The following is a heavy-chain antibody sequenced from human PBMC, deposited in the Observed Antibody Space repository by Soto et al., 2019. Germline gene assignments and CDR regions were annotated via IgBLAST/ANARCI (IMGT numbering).Heavy chain of an antibody. D-gene: IGHD1-26*01. CDR1: GFTFSSYG. CDR3: AKDSGSYYYAFDI. Sequence: QVQLVESGGGVVQPWRSLRLSCAASGFTFSSYGMHWVRQAPGKGLEWVAVISYDGSNKYYADSVKGRFTISRDNSKNTLYLQMNSLRAEDTAVYYCAKDSGSYYYAFDIWGQGTMVTVSS. V-gene: IGHV3-30*18. J-gene: IGHJ3*02. CDR2: ISYDGSNK.